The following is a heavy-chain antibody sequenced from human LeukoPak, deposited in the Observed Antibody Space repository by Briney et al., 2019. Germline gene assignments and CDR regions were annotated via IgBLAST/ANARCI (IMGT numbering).Heavy chain of an antibody. Sequence: SETLSLTCAVYGGSFSGYYWSWIRQPPGKGLEWIGEINHSGSTNYNPSLTSRVTISVDTSKNLFSLKLSSVTAADTAVYYCARGAKARGYSYGYAALDYWGQGTLVTVSS. CDR2: INHSGST. J-gene: IGHJ4*02. V-gene: IGHV4-34*01. CDR3: ARGAKARGYSYGYAALDY. D-gene: IGHD5-18*01. CDR1: GGSFSGYY.